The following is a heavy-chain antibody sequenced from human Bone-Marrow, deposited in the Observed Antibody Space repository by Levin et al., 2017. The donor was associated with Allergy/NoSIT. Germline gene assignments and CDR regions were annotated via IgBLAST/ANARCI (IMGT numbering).Heavy chain of an antibody. D-gene: IGHD3-22*01. CDR1: GFTFSSFA. CDR3: ARSSYFDSGALST. J-gene: IGHJ4*02. Sequence: GESLKISCATSGFTFSSFAMNWVRQAPGKGLEWVSSISGDGGKTFYADSVEGRFTVSRDTSKNTLYLQMTSLRAEDTAIYYCARSSYFDSGALSTWGQGTLATVSS. CDR2: ISGDGGKT. V-gene: IGHV3-23*01.